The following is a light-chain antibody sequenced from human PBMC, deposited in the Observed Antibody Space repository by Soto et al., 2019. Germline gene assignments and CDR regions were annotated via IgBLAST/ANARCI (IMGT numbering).Light chain of an antibody. J-gene: IGLJ1*01. CDR2: EVS. V-gene: IGLV2-14*01. CDR3: SSYTSSSTDV. CDR1: SSDIGNYDF. Sequence: QSALTQPASVSGSPGQSITISCTGTSSDIGNYDFVSWYQQVPGTAPKAMIYEVSSRPSGVSNRFSGSKSGNTASLTISGLQAEDEAYYYCSSYTSSSTDVFGTGTKVTVL.